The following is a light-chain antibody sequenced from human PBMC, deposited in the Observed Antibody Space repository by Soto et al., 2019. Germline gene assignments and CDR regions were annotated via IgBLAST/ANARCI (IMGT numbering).Light chain of an antibody. V-gene: IGLV8-61*01. CDR3: VLYMGSGIAV. J-gene: IGLJ3*02. Sequence: QTVVTQEPSFSVSPGGTVTLTCGLRSGSVSTSYYPSWYQQTPGQAPRTLIYSTHIRSSGVPDRFSGSILGNEAALTITGAQADDESDYYCVLYMGSGIAVFGGGTKLTVL. CDR1: SGSVSTSYY. CDR2: STH.